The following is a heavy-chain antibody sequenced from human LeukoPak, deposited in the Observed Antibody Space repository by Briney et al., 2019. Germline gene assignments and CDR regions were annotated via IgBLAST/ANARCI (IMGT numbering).Heavy chain of an antibody. J-gene: IGHJ6*02. D-gene: IGHD3-22*01. CDR3: VNPGWYYDSSGYSYYYGMDV. V-gene: IGHV3-23*01. CDR2: XXXXXGST. CDR1: GFTFSSYA. Sequence: GGSLRLSCAASGFTFSSYAMSWVRQAPGKGLEWVXXXXXXXGSTYYADSVKGRFTIYRHNYQNTLYLQMNSQRAEDTAVYYCVNPGWYYDSSGYSYYYGMDVWGQGTTVTVSS.